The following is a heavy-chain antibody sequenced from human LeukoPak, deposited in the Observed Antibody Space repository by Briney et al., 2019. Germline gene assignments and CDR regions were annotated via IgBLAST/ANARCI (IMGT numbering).Heavy chain of an antibody. V-gene: IGHV4-59*01. CDR1: GGSINYYY. D-gene: IGHD3-10*01. Sequence: PSETLSLTCTVSGGSINYYYWNWIRQPPGKGLDWIGYIYYGGSTNYNPSLKSRVTISVDTSKNQFSLKLRSVTAADTAVYYCARGTIGSYTYWGQGTLVTVSS. CDR3: ARGTIGSYTY. J-gene: IGHJ4*02. CDR2: IYYGGST.